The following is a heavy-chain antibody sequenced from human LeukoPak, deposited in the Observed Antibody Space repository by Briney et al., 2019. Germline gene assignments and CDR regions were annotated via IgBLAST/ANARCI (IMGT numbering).Heavy chain of an antibody. CDR1: GFTFSSYW. J-gene: IGHJ4*02. Sequence: GGSLRLSCVASGFTFSSYWIHCVRQAPGKGLVWVSRINGDGGSTDYADSVKGRFTISRDNAENTLYLQMNSLRAEDTAVYYCVRGGVDYWGQGTLVTVSS. CDR2: INGDGGST. V-gene: IGHV3-74*01. D-gene: IGHD3-16*01. CDR3: VRGGVDY.